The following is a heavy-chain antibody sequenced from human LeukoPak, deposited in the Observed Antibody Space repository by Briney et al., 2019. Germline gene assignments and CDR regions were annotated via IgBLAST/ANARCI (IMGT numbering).Heavy chain of an antibody. V-gene: IGHV1-69*13. CDR3: AQRLYDFWSGYYYYYGMDV. D-gene: IGHD3-3*01. CDR1: GGTLSSYA. Sequence: GASVKVSCKASGGTLSSYAISWVRQAPGQGLEWMGGIIPIFGTANYAQKFQGRVTITADESTSTAYMELSSLRSEDTAVYYCAQRLYDFWSGYYYYYGMDVWGQGTTVTVSS. J-gene: IGHJ6*02. CDR2: IIPIFGTA.